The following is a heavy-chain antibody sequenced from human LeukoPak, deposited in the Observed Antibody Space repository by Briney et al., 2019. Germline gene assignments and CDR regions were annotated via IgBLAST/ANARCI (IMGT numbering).Heavy chain of an antibody. CDR2: ISGDGGTI. CDR1: GFTFSGYA. V-gene: IGHV3-64*01. J-gene: IGHJ4*02. Sequence: PGGSLRLSCAASGFTFSGYAMQWVRQAPEKRPEYVSGISGDGGTIYYASSVKGRFTISRDNSKNTLYLQVNSLRAEDTAVYYCARDISGGKLLAAPGSFDYWGQGTLVTVSS. D-gene: IGHD6-13*01. CDR3: ARDISGGKLLAAPGSFDY.